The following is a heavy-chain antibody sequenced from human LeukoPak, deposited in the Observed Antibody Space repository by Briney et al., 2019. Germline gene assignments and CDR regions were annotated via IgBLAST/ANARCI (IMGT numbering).Heavy chain of an antibody. V-gene: IGHV1-18*01. CDR2: ISAYNGNT. CDR3: ARDHNYYGSGRGGYYYYYYMDV. CDR1: GYTFTSYG. Sequence: GASVKVSCKASGYTFTSYGISWVRQAPGQGLEWMGWISAYNGNTNYAQKFQGRVTMTRDMSTSTVYMELSSLRSEDTAVYYCARDHNYYGSGRGGYYYYYYMDVWGKGTTVTVSS. J-gene: IGHJ6*03. D-gene: IGHD3-10*01.